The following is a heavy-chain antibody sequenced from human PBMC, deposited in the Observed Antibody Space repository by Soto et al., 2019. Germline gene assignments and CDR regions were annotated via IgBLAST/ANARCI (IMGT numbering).Heavy chain of an antibody. Sequence: SETLSLTCTVSGLSISSNSYYWGWIRQPPGKGLEWIGSIYNSGSTYYNPSLKSRVTISVDTSKNQFSLKLSSVTAADTAVYYCARQTSGGLYYYSYYGMDVWGQGSTVT. CDR2: IYNSGST. V-gene: IGHV4-39*01. CDR1: GLSISSNSYY. CDR3: ARQTSGGLYYYSYYGMDV. J-gene: IGHJ6*02. D-gene: IGHD5-12*01.